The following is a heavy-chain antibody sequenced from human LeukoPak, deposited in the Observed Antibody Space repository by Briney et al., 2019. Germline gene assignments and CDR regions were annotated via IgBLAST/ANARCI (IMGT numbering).Heavy chain of an antibody. J-gene: IGHJ4*02. D-gene: IGHD2-15*01. CDR3: AKVMRSGGNCYRSLFDY. CDR2: ISGSGGST. Sequence: PGASLRLSCAASGFTFSSYAMSWVRQAPGKGLEWVSAISGSGGSTYYADSVKGRFTISRDNSKNTLYLQMNSLRAEDTAVYYCAKVMRSGGNCYRSLFDYWGQGTLVTVSS. CDR1: GFTFSSYA. V-gene: IGHV3-23*01.